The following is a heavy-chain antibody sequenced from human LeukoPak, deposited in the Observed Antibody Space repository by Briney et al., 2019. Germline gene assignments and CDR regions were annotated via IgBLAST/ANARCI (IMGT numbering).Heavy chain of an antibody. CDR1: GFTFSSYG. Sequence: GRSLRLSCAASGFTFSSYGMHWVRQAPGKGLEWVAVIWYDGSNKYYADSVKGRFTISRDNSKNTLYLQMNSLRAEDTAVYYCARDQPQTTVPYYFDYWGQGTLVTVSS. V-gene: IGHV3-33*01. CDR2: IWYDGSNK. J-gene: IGHJ4*02. CDR3: ARDQPQTTVPYYFDY. D-gene: IGHD4-17*01.